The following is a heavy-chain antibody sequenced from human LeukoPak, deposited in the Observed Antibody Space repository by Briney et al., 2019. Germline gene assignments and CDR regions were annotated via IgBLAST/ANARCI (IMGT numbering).Heavy chain of an antibody. CDR3: ASQYCSGGSCDAFVI. J-gene: IGHJ3*02. D-gene: IGHD2-15*01. CDR2: IYTSGST. V-gene: IGHV4-4*07. CDR1: GGSISNYY. Sequence: SSETLSLTCTVSGGSISNYYWSWIRQPAGKGLEWIGRIYTSGSTNYNPSLKSRVTMSVDTSKNQFSLKLSSVTAADTAVYYCASQYCSGGSCDAFVIWGQGTMVTVSS.